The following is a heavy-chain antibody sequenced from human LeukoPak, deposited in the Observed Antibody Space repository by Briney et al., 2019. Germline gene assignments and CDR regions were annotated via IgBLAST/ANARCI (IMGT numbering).Heavy chain of an antibody. Sequence: SETLSLTCAVYGGSFSGYYWSWIRQPPGKGLEWIGEINHSGSTNYNPSLKSRVTISVDTSKNQFSLKLSSVTAADTAVYYCAREAVRVRGVIMVWGQGTLVTVSS. V-gene: IGHV4-34*01. CDR3: AREAVRVRGVIMV. CDR1: GGSFSGYY. CDR2: INHSGST. J-gene: IGHJ4*02. D-gene: IGHD3-10*01.